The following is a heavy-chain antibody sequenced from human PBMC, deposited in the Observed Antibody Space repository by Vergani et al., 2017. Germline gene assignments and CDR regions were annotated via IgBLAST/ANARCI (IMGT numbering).Heavy chain of an antibody. D-gene: IGHD3-10*01. J-gene: IGHJ5*02. Sequence: QVQLVQSGAEVKKPGSSVKVSCKASGGTFSSYAITWVRQAPGQGLEWMGGIIPIFGTANYAQKFQGRVTITADEFTSTAYMELSSLRSEDTAVYYCTRVYPHYGSGREDWFGPWGQGTLVTVSS. CDR1: GGTFSSYA. CDR3: TRVYPHYGSGREDWFGP. CDR2: IIPIFGTA. V-gene: IGHV1-69*01.